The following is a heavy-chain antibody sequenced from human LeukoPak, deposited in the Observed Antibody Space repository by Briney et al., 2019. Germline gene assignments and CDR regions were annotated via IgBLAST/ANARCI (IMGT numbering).Heavy chain of an antibody. CDR2: ISGSGGST. CDR3: TRDPTIYNSGHDY. CDR1: GFTFSSYA. V-gene: IGHV3-23*01. D-gene: IGHD6-19*01. J-gene: IGHJ4*02. Sequence: PGGSLRLSCAASGFTFSSYAMSWVRQAPGKGLEWVSAISGSGGSTYYADSVKGRFTISRDNSKNTLYLQMNSLRAEDTAIYYCTRDPTIYNSGHDYWGQGTLVTVSS.